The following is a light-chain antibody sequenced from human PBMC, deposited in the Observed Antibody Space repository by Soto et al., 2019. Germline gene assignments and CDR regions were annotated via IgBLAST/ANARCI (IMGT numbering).Light chain of an antibody. CDR2: GTS. CDR3: QHYGSSPLFT. V-gene: IGKV3-20*01. CDR1: QSVSNSY. Sequence: ILTRSPATLSLSPGERATLSCRASQSVSNSYLFWYQQKPGQAPRLLIYGTSSRATGVPDRFSGSGSGTDFTLTISRLEPEDVAVYYCQHYGSSPLFTFGPGTKVDFK. J-gene: IGKJ3*01.